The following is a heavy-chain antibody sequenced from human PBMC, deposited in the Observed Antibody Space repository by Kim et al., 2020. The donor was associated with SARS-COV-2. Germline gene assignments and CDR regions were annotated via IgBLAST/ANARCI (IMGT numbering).Heavy chain of an antibody. Sequence: ADSVKGRVTISRDNAKNSLYLQRNSLRAEDTALYYCARDSRRAVAGTLNYWGQGTLVTVSS. V-gene: IGHV3-9*01. CDR3: ARDSRRAVAGTLNY. D-gene: IGHD6-19*01. J-gene: IGHJ4*02.